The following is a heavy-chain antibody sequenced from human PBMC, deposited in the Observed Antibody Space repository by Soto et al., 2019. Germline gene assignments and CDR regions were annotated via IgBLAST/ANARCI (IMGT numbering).Heavy chain of an antibody. CDR2: TLHDGSND. D-gene: IGHD3-22*01. CDR3: ATYYDSSGPPRSYYLDY. Sequence: QVQLVESGGGVVQRGTSLRLSCAASGFTFSSYGMQWVRQAPGKRLEWVANTLHDGSNDYYVDSVKGRFTISRDNSKKTLYLQMNSLRSEDTAVYYCATYYDSSGPPRSYYLDYWGQGTLVTVSS. J-gene: IGHJ4*02. V-gene: IGHV3-30*03. CDR1: GFTFSSYG.